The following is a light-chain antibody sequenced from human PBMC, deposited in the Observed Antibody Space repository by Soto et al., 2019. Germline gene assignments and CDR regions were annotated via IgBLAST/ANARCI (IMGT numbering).Light chain of an antibody. CDR3: QSYDSSLYV. CDR2: GNS. V-gene: IGLV1-40*01. Sequence: QSVLPQPPSVSGAPGQRVTISCTGSSSNIGAGYDVHWYQQLPGTAPKLLIYGNSNRPTGVPDRFSGSKSGTSASLAITGLQAEDEADYYCQSYDSSLYVFGTGTKLTVL. J-gene: IGLJ1*01. CDR1: SSNIGAGYD.